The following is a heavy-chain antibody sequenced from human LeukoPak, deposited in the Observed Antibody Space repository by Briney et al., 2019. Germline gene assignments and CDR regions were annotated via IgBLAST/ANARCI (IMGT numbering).Heavy chain of an antibody. J-gene: IGHJ4*02. D-gene: IGHD4-11*01. CDR3: ARVRDYSNYDY. CDR2: MNPNSGNT. V-gene: IGHV1-8*03. Sequence: GASVKVSCKASGYTFTSYDINWVRQATGRGLEWMGWMNPNSGNTGYAQKFQGRVTITRNTSISTAYMELSSLRSEDTAVYYCARVRDYSNYDYWGQGTLVTVSS. CDR1: GYTFTSYD.